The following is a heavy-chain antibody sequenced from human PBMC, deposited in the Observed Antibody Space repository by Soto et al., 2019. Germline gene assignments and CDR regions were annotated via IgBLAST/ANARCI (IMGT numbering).Heavy chain of an antibody. CDR1: GGTFNSFT. V-gene: IGHV1-69*01. Sequence: QVQLVQSGAEVKKPGASVQVSCKASGGTFNSFTFTWVRQAPGQGLEWMGGIIPIFDTSNYAQKFQDRVTITADDSTSTVYMELSSLRAADTAVYYCATKGVSGWFFDYWGQGTVVTVSS. D-gene: IGHD6-19*01. CDR2: IIPIFDTS. J-gene: IGHJ4*02. CDR3: ATKGVSGWFFDY.